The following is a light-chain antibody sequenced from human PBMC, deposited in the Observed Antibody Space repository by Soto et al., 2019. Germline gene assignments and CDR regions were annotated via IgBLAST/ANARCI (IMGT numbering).Light chain of an antibody. V-gene: IGLV8-61*01. J-gene: IGLJ3*02. CDR2: STN. CDR1: SGSVSTSYY. CDR3: ALYMGSGIWV. Sequence: QTVVTQEPSFSVSPGRTVTLTCGLSSGSVSTSYYPSWYQQIPGQAPRTLIYSTNTRSSGVPDRFSGSILGNKAALTITGAQADDEADYYCALYMGSGIWVFGGGTKLTVL.